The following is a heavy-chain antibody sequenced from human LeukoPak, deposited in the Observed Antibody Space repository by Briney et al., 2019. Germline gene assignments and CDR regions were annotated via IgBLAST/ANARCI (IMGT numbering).Heavy chain of an antibody. V-gene: IGHV4-59*01. CDR3: ASLLLGSGWYPDAFDI. J-gene: IGHJ3*02. CDR2: IHYSGST. D-gene: IGHD6-19*01. CDR1: GGSISSYY. Sequence: SSETLSLTCTVSGGSISSYYWSWIRQPPGKGLEWIGYIHYSGSTNYNPSLKSRVTISVDTSKNQFSLKLSSVTAADTAVYYCASLLLGSGWYPDAFDIWGQGTMVTVSS.